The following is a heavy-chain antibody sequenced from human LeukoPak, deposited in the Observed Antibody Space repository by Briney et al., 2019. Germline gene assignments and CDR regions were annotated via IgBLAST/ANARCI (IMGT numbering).Heavy chain of an antibody. J-gene: IGHJ6*02. D-gene: IGHD2-15*01. CDR3: ARDRPLGYCSGGSCYGMDV. CDR1: GGSISSSSYY. CDR2: IYYSGST. Sequence: SETLSLTCTVSGGSISSSSYYWGWIRQPPGKGLEWIGYIYYSGSTYYNPSLKSRVTISVDTSKNQFSLKLSSVTAADTAVYYCARDRPLGYCSGGSCYGMDVWGQGTTVTVSS. V-gene: IGHV4-30-4*01.